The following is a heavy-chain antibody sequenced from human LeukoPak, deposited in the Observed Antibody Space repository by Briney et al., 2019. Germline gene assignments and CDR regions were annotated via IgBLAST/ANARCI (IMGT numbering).Heavy chain of an antibody. CDR2: INPNTGYT. Sequence: ASVKVSCRTSGYTFSYYKIHWVRQAPGQGLEWMGWINPNTGYTNPAQTFQGRVTMTGDTSISTAYMELRSVRSDDTALYFCARETTAKTEGATWGWFDPWGQGTLVTVSS. CDR3: ARETTAKTEGATWGWFDP. J-gene: IGHJ5*02. V-gene: IGHV1-2*02. D-gene: IGHD4/OR15-4a*01. CDR1: GYTFSYYK.